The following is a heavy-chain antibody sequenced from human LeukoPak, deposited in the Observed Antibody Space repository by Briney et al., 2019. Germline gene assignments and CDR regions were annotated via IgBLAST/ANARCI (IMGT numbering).Heavy chain of an antibody. J-gene: IGHJ4*02. Sequence: RGSLRLSCAASGFTFSSDWMTWVRQAPGKGLEWVANISPNGNEKHYLDSVKGRFTLSRDNAKNSLFLQMNSLRAEGTALYYCAISRYYAFDYWGQGSLVTVSS. D-gene: IGHD3-22*01. CDR2: ISPNGNEK. CDR1: GFTFSSDW. V-gene: IGHV3-7*02. CDR3: AISRYYAFDY.